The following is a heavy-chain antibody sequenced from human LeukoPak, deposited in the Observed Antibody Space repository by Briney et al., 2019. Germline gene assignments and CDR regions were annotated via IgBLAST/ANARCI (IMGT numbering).Heavy chain of an antibody. CDR1: GGSFSSGSYY. Sequence: SETLSLTCTVSGGSFSSGSYYWSWIRQPPGKGLEWIGYIYYRGSTNYNPSLESRVTISVDTSKNQFSLKLSSVTAADTAIYYCARVHYGAFDYWGQGTLVTVSS. V-gene: IGHV4-61*01. D-gene: IGHD4-17*01. J-gene: IGHJ4*02. CDR3: ARVHYGAFDY. CDR2: IYYRGST.